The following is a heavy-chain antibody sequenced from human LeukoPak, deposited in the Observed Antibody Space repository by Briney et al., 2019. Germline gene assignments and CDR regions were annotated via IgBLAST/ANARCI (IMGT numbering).Heavy chain of an antibody. Sequence: ASVKVSCKASGYTFTGYYMHWVRQAPGQGLEWMGWINPNSGGTNYAQKFQGRVTMTRDTSISTAYMELSRLRSDDTAVYCCARAIGYCSSTSCRYNWFDPWGQGTLVTVSS. J-gene: IGHJ5*02. D-gene: IGHD2-2*01. CDR2: INPNSGGT. CDR1: GYTFTGYY. V-gene: IGHV1-2*02. CDR3: ARAIGYCSSTSCRYNWFDP.